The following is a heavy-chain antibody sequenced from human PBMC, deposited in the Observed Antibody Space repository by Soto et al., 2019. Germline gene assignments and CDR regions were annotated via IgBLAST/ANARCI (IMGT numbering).Heavy chain of an antibody. CDR1: GFTFAGFP. D-gene: IGHD6-19*01. V-gene: IGHV3-23*01. CDR2: VTGSGGCT. Sequence: GGSLRLSCAASGFTFAGFPMSWVRQAPGKGLEWVAGVTGSGGCTYYADSVEGRFIISRDNSAETLYLQMDSLRVEDTSVYYCAKVPPVAGTYFDLWGQGTLVTVSS. CDR3: AKVPPVAGTYFDL. J-gene: IGHJ4*02.